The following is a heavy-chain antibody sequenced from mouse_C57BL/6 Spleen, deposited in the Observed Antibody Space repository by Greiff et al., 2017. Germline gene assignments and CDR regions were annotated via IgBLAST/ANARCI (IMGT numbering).Heavy chain of an antibody. D-gene: IGHD1-1*01. CDR3: ARSDTTVVSYFDV. CDR1: GYTFTDYY. J-gene: IGHJ1*03. Sequence: VQLQQSGAELVRPGASVKLSCKASGYTFTDYYINWVKQRPGQGLEWIARIYPGSGNTYYNEKFKGKATLTAEKSSSTAYMQLSSLTSEDSAVYFCARSDTTVVSYFDVWGTGTTVTVSS. CDR2: IYPGSGNT. V-gene: IGHV1-76*01.